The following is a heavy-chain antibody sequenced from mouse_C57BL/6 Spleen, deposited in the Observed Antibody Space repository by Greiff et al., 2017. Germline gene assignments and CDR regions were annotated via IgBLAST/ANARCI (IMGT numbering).Heavy chain of an antibody. CDR2: IYPGDGDT. CDR3: ARSLDSSGYVWYFDY. V-gene: IGHV1-82*01. D-gene: IGHD3-2*02. Sequence: VQLQQSGPELVKPGASVKISCKASGYAFSSSWMNWVKQRPGKGLEWIGRIYPGDGDTNYNGKFKGKATLTADKSSSTAYMQLSSLTSEDSAVYFCARSLDSSGYVWYFDYWGQGATLTVS. CDR1: GYAFSSSW. J-gene: IGHJ2*01.